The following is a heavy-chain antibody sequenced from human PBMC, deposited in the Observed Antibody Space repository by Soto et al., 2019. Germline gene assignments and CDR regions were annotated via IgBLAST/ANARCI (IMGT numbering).Heavy chain of an antibody. Sequence: LRLSCAASGFTFSIFSMNWVRQAPGKGLEWVSYIDSRTTTIYYADSVKCRFTISRDNARNSLYLQMNSLRDEDTAVYYCARQTWDYHSSNFDYWGLGALVTVSS. CDR2: IDSRTTTI. J-gene: IGHJ4*02. CDR3: ARQTWDYHSSNFDY. V-gene: IGHV3-48*02. D-gene: IGHD3-16*01. CDR1: GFTFSIFS.